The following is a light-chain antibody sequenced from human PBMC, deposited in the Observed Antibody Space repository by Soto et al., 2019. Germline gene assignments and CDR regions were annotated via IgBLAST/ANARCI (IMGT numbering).Light chain of an antibody. J-gene: IGKJ5*01. CDR1: QSVSSN. Sequence: EIVMTQSPATLSVSPGERATLSCRASQSVSSNLAWYQQKPGQAPRLLIYGASTRATGIPARFSGSGSGTEFTLTISSLQSEDFAVYYCQQCSNWPLGFGQGTRLEIK. CDR3: QQCSNWPLG. V-gene: IGKV3-15*01. CDR2: GAS.